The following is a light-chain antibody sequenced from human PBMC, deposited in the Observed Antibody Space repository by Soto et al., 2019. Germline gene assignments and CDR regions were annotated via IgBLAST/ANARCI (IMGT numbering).Light chain of an antibody. V-gene: IGLV2-11*01. Sequence: VLTQPRSVSGSPGQSVTISCTGTSSDVGGYNYVSWYQQHPGKAPKLMIYDVSKRPSGVPDRFSGSKSGNTASLTISGLQAEDEADYYCCSYAGSYTDVFGTGTKVTVL. CDR3: CSYAGSYTDV. CDR1: SSDVGGYNY. CDR2: DVS. J-gene: IGLJ1*01.